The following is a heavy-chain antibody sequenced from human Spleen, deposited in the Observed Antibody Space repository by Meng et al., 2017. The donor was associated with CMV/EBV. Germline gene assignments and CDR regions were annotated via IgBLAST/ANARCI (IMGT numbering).Heavy chain of an antibody. CDR3: VSGDQTDY. J-gene: IGHJ4*02. D-gene: IGHD1-26*01. V-gene: IGHV1-2*02. CDR2: VNPQTADT. Sequence: SVKVSCKASGYTFTDYYIHWVRQAPGQGLEWMGWVNPQTADTNYAQKFQGRVTVTRDTSISTTYLDLTSLRSDDTAMYYCVSGDQTDYWGQGTLVTVSS. CDR1: GYTFTDYY.